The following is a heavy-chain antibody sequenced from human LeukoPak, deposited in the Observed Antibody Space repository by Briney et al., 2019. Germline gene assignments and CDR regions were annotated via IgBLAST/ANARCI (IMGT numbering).Heavy chain of an antibody. J-gene: IGHJ4*02. V-gene: IGHV1-2*02. D-gene: IGHD6-19*01. CDR2: INPNSGGT. CDR3: ARGIAVADSYYFDY. CDR1: GYTFTGYY. Sequence: ASVKVSCKASGYTFTGYYIHWVRQAPGQGLEWMGWINPNSGGTNYAQKFQGRVTMTRDTSTSTAYMELRSLRSDDTAVYYCARGIAVADSYYFDYWGQGTLVTVSS.